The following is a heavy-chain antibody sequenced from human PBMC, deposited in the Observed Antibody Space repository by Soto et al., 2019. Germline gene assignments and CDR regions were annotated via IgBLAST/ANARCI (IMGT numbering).Heavy chain of an antibody. CDR1: GGSISKSNYF. D-gene: IGHD2-21*01. V-gene: IGHV4-39*01. CDR3: ARLGWGDGDSDY. CDR2: ILYTGST. J-gene: IGHJ4*02. Sequence: QLQLQESGPGLVKPSETLSLTCTVSGGSISKSNYFWGWIRQPPGKGLEWIGSILYTGSTTYNSSLTSRVTISVDTSKNQFSLKLSSVTAADTAVYYCARLGWGDGDSDYWGQGTLVTVSS.